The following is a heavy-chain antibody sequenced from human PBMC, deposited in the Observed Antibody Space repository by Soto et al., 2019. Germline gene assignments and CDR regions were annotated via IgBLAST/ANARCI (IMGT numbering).Heavy chain of an antibody. CDR1: GGFLSESY. V-gene: IGHV4-34*01. Sequence: SETLSLTCAVYGGFLSESYWTWIRQPPGKGLEWIGEINHVGGTNYNPSLKSRVTMSVDTSQNQFSLRLISVTAADTAMYFCVRIRYQLPSSVLWLDPRGQGTPVTVSS. CDR3: VRIRYQLPSSVLWLDP. J-gene: IGHJ5*02. CDR2: INHVGGT. D-gene: IGHD3-16*01.